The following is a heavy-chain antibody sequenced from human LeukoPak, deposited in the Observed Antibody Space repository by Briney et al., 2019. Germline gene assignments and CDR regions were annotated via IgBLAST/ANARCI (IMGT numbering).Heavy chain of an antibody. CDR1: GYTFTSYY. V-gene: IGHV1-46*01. CDR3: ARLKELYYFDY. J-gene: IGHJ4*02. D-gene: IGHD1-1*01. CDR2: INPSGGST. Sequence: GASVKVSCKASGYTFTSYYIHWVRQAPGQGLEWMGIINPSGGSTTYAQKFQGRVAMTRDTSTSRVYMEVSSLRSEDTAVYYCARLKELYYFDYWGQGTLVTVSS.